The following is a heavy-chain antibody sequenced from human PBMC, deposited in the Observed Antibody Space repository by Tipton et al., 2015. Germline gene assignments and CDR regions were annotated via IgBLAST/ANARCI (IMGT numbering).Heavy chain of an antibody. CDR3: ARYPYYYGMDV. J-gene: IGHJ6*02. V-gene: IGHV1-8*01. Sequence: QSGAEVKKPGASVKVSCKASGYTFSNYDISWVRQATGQGLEWMGWMSPSSGNTGYGQKFQGRVTMTRNTSISTAYMELSSLRSEDTAVYYCARYPYYYGMDVWGQGTTVTVSS. CDR2: MSPSSGNT. CDR1: GYTFSNYD.